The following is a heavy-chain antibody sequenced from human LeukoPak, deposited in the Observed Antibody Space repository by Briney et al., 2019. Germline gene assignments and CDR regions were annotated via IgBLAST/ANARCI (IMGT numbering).Heavy chain of an antibody. CDR1: GGSFSGYY. D-gene: IGHD6-13*01. V-gene: IGHV4-34*01. Sequence: PSETLSLTCAVYGGSFSGYYWSWIRQPPGKGLEWIGEINHSGSTNYNPSLKSRVTISVDTSKNQFSLKLSSVTAADTAVYYCARSEFRYSSSRRSSWFDPWGQGTLVTVSS. J-gene: IGHJ5*02. CDR3: ARSEFRYSSSRRSSWFDP. CDR2: INHSGST.